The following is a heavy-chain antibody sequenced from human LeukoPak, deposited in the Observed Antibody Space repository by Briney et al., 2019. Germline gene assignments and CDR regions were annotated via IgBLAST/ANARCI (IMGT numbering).Heavy chain of an antibody. CDR2: IYTSGST. CDR1: DGSTRNYN. J-gene: IGHJ4*02. Sequence: SETLSLTSTVSDGSTRNYNWSWIRHPPQKGRGWIGYIYTSGSTNYNPSLKSRVTISVDTSKNQFSLKLSSVTAADTAVYYCARHLTGSSVCIEYWGQGTLVTVSS. CDR3: ARHLTGSSVCIEY. V-gene: IGHV4-4*09. D-gene: IGHD2-8*02.